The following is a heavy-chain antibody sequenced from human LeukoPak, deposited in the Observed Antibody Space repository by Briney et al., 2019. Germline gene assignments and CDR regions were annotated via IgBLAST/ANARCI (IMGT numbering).Heavy chain of an antibody. J-gene: IGHJ4*02. CDR1: GGSISSSSYY. D-gene: IGHD1-7*01. Sequence: PSETLSLTCTVSGGSISSSSYYWGWIRQPPGKGLEWIGSVYYTGASYYNPSLKSRVTISIDTSKNHFSLKLNSVTAADTAVYYCAKTGKTLLNYDFDYWGQGTLVTVSS. CDR3: AKTGKTLLNYDFDY. V-gene: IGHV4-39*07. CDR2: VYYTGAS.